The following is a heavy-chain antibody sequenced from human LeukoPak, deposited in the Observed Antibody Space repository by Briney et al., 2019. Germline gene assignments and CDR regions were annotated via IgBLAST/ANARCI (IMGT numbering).Heavy chain of an antibody. CDR2: IRSKAYGGTT. D-gene: IGHD5-18*01. J-gene: IGHJ6*02. CDR3: TRRPIQLWLHNGMDV. V-gene: IGHV3-49*04. Sequence: PGRSLRLSCPASGFTFGDHAMSWVRQAPGKGLEWVGFIRSKAYGGTTEYAASVKGRFTISRDDSTSIAYLQMNSLKTEDTAVYYCTRRPIQLWLHNGMDVWGQGTTVTVSS. CDR1: GFTFGDHA.